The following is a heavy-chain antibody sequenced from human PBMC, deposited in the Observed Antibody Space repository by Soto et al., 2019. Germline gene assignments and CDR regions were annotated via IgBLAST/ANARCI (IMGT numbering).Heavy chain of an antibody. Sequence: QEQLVESGGGVVQPGRSLRLSCSASGFTFRSYGMHWVRQAPGKGLEWVAVIWYDGSKKDYAGSVKGRFTISRDNSENTLSLQMNSLRAEDTAVYYCASYDFWSGTMIDYWGQGTLVTVSS. CDR1: GFTFRSYG. CDR3: ASYDFWSGTMIDY. J-gene: IGHJ4*02. CDR2: IWYDGSKK. V-gene: IGHV3-33*01. D-gene: IGHD3-3*01.